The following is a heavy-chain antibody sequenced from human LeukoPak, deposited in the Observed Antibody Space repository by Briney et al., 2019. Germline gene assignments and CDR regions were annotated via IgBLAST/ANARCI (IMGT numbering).Heavy chain of an antibody. CDR1: GFTFSSYS. J-gene: IGHJ4*02. CDR3: ARLIPKNYYDSSGYNDY. CDR2: ISSSSSYI. D-gene: IGHD3-22*01. V-gene: IGHV3-21*01. Sequence: ESGGSLRLSCAASGFTFSSYSMNWVRQAPGKGLEWVSSISSSSSYIYYADSVKGRFTISRDNAKNSLYLQMNSLRAEDTAVYYCARLIPKNYYDSSGYNDYWGQGTLVTVSS.